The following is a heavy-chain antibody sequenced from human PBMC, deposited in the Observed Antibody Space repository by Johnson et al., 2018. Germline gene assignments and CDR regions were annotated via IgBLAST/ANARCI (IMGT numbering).Heavy chain of an antibody. CDR3: ARYTSGSHLMGTYYYMDV. Sequence: QVQLVESGGGLVKPGGSLRLSCAASGFIFSDYYMSWIRQAPGTGLEWVSYVSNSGSPTYYADSVKGRFTISRDNAKNSLYLQMNSLRADDTAVYYCARYTSGSHLMGTYYYMDVWGKGTTVTVSS. V-gene: IGHV3-11*04. CDR2: VSNSGSPT. J-gene: IGHJ6*03. D-gene: IGHD3-10*01. CDR1: GFIFSDYY.